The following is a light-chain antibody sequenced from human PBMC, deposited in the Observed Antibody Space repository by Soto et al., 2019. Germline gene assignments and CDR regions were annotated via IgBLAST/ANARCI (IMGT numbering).Light chain of an antibody. V-gene: IGLV2-8*01. CDR2: DVS. CDR3: SSYAGTYIV. CDR1: SSDVGGYDY. Sequence: QSVLTQPPSASGSPGQSVAISCTGASSDVGGYDYVSWYQQHPGKAPKPMIYDVSKRPSGVPDRFSGAKSGNTASLTVSGLQAEDEADYYCSSYAGTYIVFGTGTKGTAL. J-gene: IGLJ1*01.